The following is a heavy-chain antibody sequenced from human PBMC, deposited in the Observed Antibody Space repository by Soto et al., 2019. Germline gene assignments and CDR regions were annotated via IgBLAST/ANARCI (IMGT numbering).Heavy chain of an antibody. D-gene: IGHD2-15*01. CDR2: ISSSGSTI. V-gene: IGHV3-11*01. CDR3: ARSDIVVVVAATTLWFDP. CDR1: GFTFSDYY. J-gene: IGHJ5*02. Sequence: GGSLRLSCAASGFTFSDYYMSWIRQAPGKGLEWVSYISSSGSTIYYADSVKGRFTISRDNAKNSLYLQMNSLRAEDTAVYYCARSDIVVVVAATTLWFDPWGQGTLVTVSS.